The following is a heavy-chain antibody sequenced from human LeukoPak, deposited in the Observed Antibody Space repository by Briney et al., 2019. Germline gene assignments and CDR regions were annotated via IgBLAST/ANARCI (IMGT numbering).Heavy chain of an antibody. Sequence: ASVKVSCKASGYTFTSYYMHWVQQAPGQGLEWMGIINPSGGSTSYAQKFQGRVTMTRDTSTSTVYMELSSLRSEDTAVYYCAKRRGELWFGLPFDHWGQGTLVTVSS. J-gene: IGHJ4*02. CDR1: GYTFTSYY. CDR2: INPSGGST. D-gene: IGHD3-10*01. V-gene: IGHV1-46*01. CDR3: AKRRGELWFGLPFDH.